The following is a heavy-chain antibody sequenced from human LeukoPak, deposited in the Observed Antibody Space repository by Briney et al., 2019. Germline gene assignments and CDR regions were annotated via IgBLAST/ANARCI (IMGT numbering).Heavy chain of an antibody. CDR1: GFTFSSYS. CDR2: ISSSSSYI. Sequence: PGGSLRLSCAASGFTFSSYSMNWVRQAPGKGLEWVSSISSSSSYIYYADSVKGRFTISGDNAKNSLYLQMNSLRAEDTAVYYCARGEEMVAATPFWFDPWGQGTLVTVSS. J-gene: IGHJ5*02. D-gene: IGHD2-15*01. CDR3: ARGEEMVAATPFWFDP. V-gene: IGHV3-21*01.